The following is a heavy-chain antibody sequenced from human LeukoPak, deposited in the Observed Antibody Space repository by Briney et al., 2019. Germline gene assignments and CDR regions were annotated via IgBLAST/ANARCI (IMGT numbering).Heavy chain of an antibody. Sequence: GESLKISCKGSGYSFTSYWIGWVRQMPGKGLEWMGIIYPCDSDTRYSPSFQGQGTISADKSISTAYLQWSSLKASDTAMYYCARQTSAGRGYSYGYGDFDYWGQGTLVTVSS. D-gene: IGHD5-18*01. CDR2: IYPCDSDT. J-gene: IGHJ4*02. CDR3: ARQTSAGRGYSYGYGDFDY. V-gene: IGHV5-51*01. CDR1: GYSFTSYW.